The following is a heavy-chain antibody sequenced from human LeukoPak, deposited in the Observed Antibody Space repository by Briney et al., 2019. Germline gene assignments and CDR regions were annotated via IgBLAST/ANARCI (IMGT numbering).Heavy chain of an antibody. J-gene: IGHJ4*02. V-gene: IGHV1-18*01. CDR1: GYTFTSYG. CDR2: ISAYNGNT. Sequence: ASVKVSCKASGYTFTSYGISWVRQAPGQGLEWMGWISAYNGNTNYAQKLQGRVTMTTDTSTSTAYMELRSLRSDDTAVYYCARGRNLWYSSSCCFDYWGQGTLVTVSS. CDR3: ARGRNLWYSSSCCFDY. D-gene: IGHD6-6*01.